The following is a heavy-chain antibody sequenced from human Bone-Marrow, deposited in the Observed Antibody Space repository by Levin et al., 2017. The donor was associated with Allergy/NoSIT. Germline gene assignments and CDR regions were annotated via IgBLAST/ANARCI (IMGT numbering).Heavy chain of an antibody. V-gene: IGHV1-3*01. Sequence: ASVKVSCKASGYTFTTFSINWVRQAPGQRLEWMGWIDAGTGDTKFSQWFQGRVTLTTNTSATTAYMELSGLGSEDTAVYYCARGNNWGLLAYWGQGTLVSVSS. CDR1: GYTFTTFS. D-gene: IGHD7-27*01. CDR3: ARGNNWGLLAY. CDR2: IDAGTGDT. J-gene: IGHJ4*02.